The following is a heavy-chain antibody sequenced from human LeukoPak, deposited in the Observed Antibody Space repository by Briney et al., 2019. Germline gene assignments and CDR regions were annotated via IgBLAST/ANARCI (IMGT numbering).Heavy chain of an antibody. Sequence: SETLSLTCTVSGGSISSGSYYWGWIRQPPGKGLEWIGSIYYSGSTYYNPSLKSRVTISVDTSKNQFSLKLSSVTAADTAVYYCARLSYDYYYYYYMDVWGKGTTVTVSS. CDR2: IYYSGST. CDR1: GGSISSGSYY. D-gene: IGHD3-10*01. J-gene: IGHJ6*03. CDR3: ARLSYDYYYYYYMDV. V-gene: IGHV4-39*07.